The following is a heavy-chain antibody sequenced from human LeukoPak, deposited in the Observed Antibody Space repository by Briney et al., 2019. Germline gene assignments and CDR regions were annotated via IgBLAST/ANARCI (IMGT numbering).Heavy chain of an antibody. Sequence: ASVKVSCKASGYTFTGYYMHWVRQAPGQGLERMGWINPNSGGTNYAQKFQGRVTMTRDTSISTAYMELSRLRSDDTAVYYCARFNVRGYCSGGSCSSVDYWGQGTLVTVSS. CDR1: GYTFTGYY. D-gene: IGHD2-15*01. CDR2: INPNSGGT. V-gene: IGHV1-2*02. J-gene: IGHJ4*02. CDR3: ARFNVRGYCSGGSCSSVDY.